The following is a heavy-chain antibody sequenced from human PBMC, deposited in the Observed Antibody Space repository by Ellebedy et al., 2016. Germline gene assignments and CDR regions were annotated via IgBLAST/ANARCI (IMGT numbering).Heavy chain of an antibody. Sequence: GGSLRLSXAASGFTFDDYGMHWVRQAPGKGLEWVSGISWNSGSIGYADSVKGRFTISRDNAKNSLYLQMNSLRAEDTALYYCAKDIGARDYYYMDVWGKGTTVTVSS. CDR3: AKDIGARDYYYMDV. CDR2: ISWNSGSI. CDR1: GFTFDDYG. J-gene: IGHJ6*03. D-gene: IGHD3-10*01. V-gene: IGHV3-9*01.